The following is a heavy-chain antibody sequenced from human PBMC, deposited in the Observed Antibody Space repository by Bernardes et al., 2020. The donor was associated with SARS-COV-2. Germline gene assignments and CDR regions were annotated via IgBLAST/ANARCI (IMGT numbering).Heavy chain of an antibody. CDR3: ATYNCYGSGSIDY. CDR2: IYPSGST. Sequence: TLSLTCPVSGGSITRGTCYWSWIRQPAGKGLEWIGRIYPSGSTNYNPSLKSRVTISLDKSKNQFSLRLTSVTAADTAVYYCATYNCYGSGSIDYWGQGILVTVSS. CDR1: GGSITRGTCY. D-gene: IGHD3-10*01. J-gene: IGHJ4*02. V-gene: IGHV4-61*02.